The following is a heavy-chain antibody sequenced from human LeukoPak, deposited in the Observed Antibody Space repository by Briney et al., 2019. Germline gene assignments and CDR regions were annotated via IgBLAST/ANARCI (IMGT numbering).Heavy chain of an antibody. D-gene: IGHD2-21*01. CDR1: GFTFSSYW. CDR2: IYSGGST. Sequence: PGGSLRLSCAASGFTFSSYWMNWVRQAPGKGLEWVSVIYSGGSTYYADSVKGRFTISRDNSKNTLYLQMNSLRAEDTAVYYCARENSSEDYFDYWGQGTLVTVSS. V-gene: IGHV3-53*01. CDR3: ARENSSEDYFDY. J-gene: IGHJ4*02.